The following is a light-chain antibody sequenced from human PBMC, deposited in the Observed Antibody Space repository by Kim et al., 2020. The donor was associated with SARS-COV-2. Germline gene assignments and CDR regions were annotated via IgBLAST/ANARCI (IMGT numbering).Light chain of an antibody. Sequence: PGTTASMICGGHNVGRQTVHWYKQKQGQAPVLVIYYNDDRPSGIPERFSGSNSGDTATLTISRVEDGDEADYYCQVWDSSSDLHVVFGGGTQLTVL. CDR1: NVGRQT. V-gene: IGLV3-21*04. CDR3: QVWDSSSDLHVV. J-gene: IGLJ2*01. CDR2: YND.